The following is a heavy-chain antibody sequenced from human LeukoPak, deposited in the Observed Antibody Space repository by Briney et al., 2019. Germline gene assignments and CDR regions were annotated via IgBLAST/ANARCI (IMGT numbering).Heavy chain of an antibody. CDR1: GFTFTSSA. J-gene: IGHJ4*02. CDR2: IVVSSGNT. V-gene: IGHV1-58*01. D-gene: IGHD2/OR15-2a*01. Sequence: TSVKVSCKASGFTFTSSAVQWVRQARGQRLEWIGWIVVSSGNTNYAQKFQERVTITRDMSTSTAYMELSSLRSEDTAVYYCAALLSMGYFDYWGQGTLVTVSS. CDR3: AALLSMGYFDY.